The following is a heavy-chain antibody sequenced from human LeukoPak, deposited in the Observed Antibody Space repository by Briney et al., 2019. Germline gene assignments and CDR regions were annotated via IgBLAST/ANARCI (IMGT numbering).Heavy chain of an antibody. D-gene: IGHD6-6*01. Sequence: GGSLRLSCAASGFRIRSYDMNWVRQAPGKGLEWVSYISNSDYTIYYADSVKGRFTISRDDAKNLLYLQMNSLRAEDTAVYYCARSDSSLVWGKGTTVTVSS. CDR3: ARSDSSLV. V-gene: IGHV3-48*03. CDR2: ISNSDYTI. CDR1: GFRIRSYD. J-gene: IGHJ6*04.